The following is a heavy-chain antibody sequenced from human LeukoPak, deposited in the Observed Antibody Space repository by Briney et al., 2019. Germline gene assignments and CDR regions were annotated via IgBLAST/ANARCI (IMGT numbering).Heavy chain of an antibody. Sequence: PSETLSLTCTVSGGSISSYYWSWLRQPPGKGLEWIGYIYYSGSTNYNPSLKSRVTISVDTSKNQFSLKLSSVTAADTAVYYCATSSSWSRINFDYWGQGTLVTVSS. J-gene: IGHJ4*02. CDR1: GGSISSYY. D-gene: IGHD6-13*01. V-gene: IGHV4-59*01. CDR3: ATSSSWSRINFDY. CDR2: IYYSGST.